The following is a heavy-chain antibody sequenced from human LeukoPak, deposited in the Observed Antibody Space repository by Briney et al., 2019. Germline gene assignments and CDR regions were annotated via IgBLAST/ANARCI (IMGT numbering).Heavy chain of an antibody. CDR1: GYTFSIYD. V-gene: IGHV1-46*01. Sequence: ASVKVSCKASGYTFSIYDINWVRQATGQGLEWMGIINPSGGSTSYAQKFQGRVTMTRDTSTSTVYMELSSLRSEDTAVYYCARGEVEMATIGGFDYWGQGTLVTVSS. J-gene: IGHJ4*02. D-gene: IGHD5-24*01. CDR2: INPSGGST. CDR3: ARGEVEMATIGGFDY.